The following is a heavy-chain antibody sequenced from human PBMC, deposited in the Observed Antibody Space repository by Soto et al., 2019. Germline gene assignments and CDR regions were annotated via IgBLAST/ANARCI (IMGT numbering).Heavy chain of an antibody. V-gene: IGHV3-13*04. J-gene: IGHJ4*02. Sequence: GGSLRLSCAASGFTFSSYDMHWVRQVTGKGLEWVSAIGTAGDTYYPDSVKGRFTISRENAKNSLYLQMNSLRAGDTAVYYCARVLHGYSGFEDYFDYWGQGA. CDR3: ARVLHGYSGFEDYFDY. CDR1: GFTFSSYD. D-gene: IGHD5-12*01. CDR2: IGTAGDT.